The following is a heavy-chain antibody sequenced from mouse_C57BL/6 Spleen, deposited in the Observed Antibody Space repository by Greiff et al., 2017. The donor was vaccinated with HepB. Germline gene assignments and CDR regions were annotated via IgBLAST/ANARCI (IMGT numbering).Heavy chain of an antibody. D-gene: IGHD1-1*01. CDR3: ARTVVATDWYFDV. J-gene: IGHJ1*03. V-gene: IGHV1-64*01. CDR2: IHPNSGST. CDR1: GYTFTSYW. Sequence: VQLQQSGAELVKPGASVKLSCKASGYTFTSYWMHWVKQRPGQGLEWIGMIHPNSGSTNYNEKFKSKATLTVDKSSSTAYMQLSSLTSEDSAVYYCARTVVATDWYFDVWGTGTTVTVSS.